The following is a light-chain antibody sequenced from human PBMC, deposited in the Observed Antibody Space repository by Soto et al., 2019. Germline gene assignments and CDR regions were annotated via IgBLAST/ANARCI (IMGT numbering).Light chain of an antibody. CDR3: QQRSNCPLT. Sequence: EIVLTQSPATLSLSPGERATLSCRASQSVSSYLAWYQQKPGQAPRLLIYDASNRATGIPARFSGSGSGTDLTLTISSLGPEDFAVYYCQQRSNCPLTFGGGTKVEIK. V-gene: IGKV3-11*01. CDR1: QSVSSY. J-gene: IGKJ4*01. CDR2: DAS.